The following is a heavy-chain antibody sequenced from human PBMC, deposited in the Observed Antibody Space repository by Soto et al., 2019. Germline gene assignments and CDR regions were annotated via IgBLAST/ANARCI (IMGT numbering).Heavy chain of an antibody. CDR2: IYYSGST. Sequence: PSETLSLTCTVSGGSISSGDYYWSWIRQPPGKGLEWIGYIYYSGSTNYNPSLKSRVTISVDTSKNQFSLKLSSVTAADTAVYYCARHRYSSSWYSGMDVWGQGTAVTVSS. CDR3: ARHRYSSSWYSGMDV. V-gene: IGHV4-61*08. D-gene: IGHD6-13*01. CDR1: GGSISSGDYY. J-gene: IGHJ6*02.